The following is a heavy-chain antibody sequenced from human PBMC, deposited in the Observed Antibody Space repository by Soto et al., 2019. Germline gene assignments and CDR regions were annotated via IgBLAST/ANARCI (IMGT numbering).Heavy chain of an antibody. CDR3: ARGTSGYDYGLFDF. V-gene: IGHV1-18*01. CDR2: ISADNDNT. CDR1: GYTFTKYG. D-gene: IGHD5-12*01. J-gene: IGHJ4*02. Sequence: VQLVQSGGEVRKPGASVTVSCRASGYTFTKYGISWVRQAPGQGLEWMGWISADNDNTNYAQHLQGRVTMTTDTSTSTAYMQLRSRRSDDTAVYFCARGTSGYDYGLFDFWGQGTLVTVSS.